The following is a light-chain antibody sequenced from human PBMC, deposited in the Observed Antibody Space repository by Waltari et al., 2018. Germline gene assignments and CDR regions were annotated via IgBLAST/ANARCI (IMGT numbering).Light chain of an antibody. CDR1: GSRIGSID. V-gene: IGLV1-44*01. J-gene: IGLJ3*02. CDR2: HIN. Sequence: QSLVTQSPSVSGTPGQRVTISCSASGSRIGSIDLNWYQQFPGTAPKLLIYHINVRRSGVPDRFSGSKSGTSATLTISGLQSEDEADYYCAAWFDSLNGWVFGGGTKVTVL. CDR3: AAWFDSLNGWV.